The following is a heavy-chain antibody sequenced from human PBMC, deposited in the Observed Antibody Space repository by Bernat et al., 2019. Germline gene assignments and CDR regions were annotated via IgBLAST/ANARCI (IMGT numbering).Heavy chain of an antibody. CDR2: IWYDGSNK. CDR1: GFPFSSYG. J-gene: IGHJ6*02. D-gene: IGHD6-13*01. CDR3: ARALRSMRPLVPYRTYCCYGMDF. V-gene: IGHV3-33*01. Sequence: QVQLVESGGGVVQPGRSLRRSCAASGFPFSSYGMHWVRQAPGKGLEWVAVIWYDGSNKYYADSVKGRFTISRDNSKNTLYLPMNSLRAEDTAVYYCARALRSMRPLVPYRTYCCYGMDFWGQGTTVTVSS.